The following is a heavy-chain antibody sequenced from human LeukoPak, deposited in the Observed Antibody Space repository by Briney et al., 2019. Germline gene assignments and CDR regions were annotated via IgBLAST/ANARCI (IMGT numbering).Heavy chain of an antibody. J-gene: IGHJ4*02. CDR3: ARDRYYIFDY. D-gene: IGHD3-10*01. CDR1: GFTFSSTW. CDR2: ITSDGSST. V-gene: IGHV3-74*01. Sequence: GGSLRLSCAASGFTFSSTWMNWVRQGPGRGLEWVSRITSDGSSTIYADSVKGRFTISRDNAKSTVYLQMNSLRAEDTAVYFCARDRYYIFDYWGQGAPVTVSS.